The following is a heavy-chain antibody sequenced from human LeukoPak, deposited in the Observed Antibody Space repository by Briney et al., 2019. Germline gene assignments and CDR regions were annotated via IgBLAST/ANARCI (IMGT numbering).Heavy chain of an antibody. CDR3: AREALYSSSWSDAFDI. Sequence: ASVKVSCKASGYTFTGYYMHWVRQAPGQGLEWMGWINPNSGGTNYAQKFQGWVTMTRDTSISTAYMELSSLRSEDTAVYYCAREALYSSSWSDAFDIWGQGTMVTVSS. J-gene: IGHJ3*02. V-gene: IGHV1-2*04. CDR1: GYTFTGYY. CDR2: INPNSGGT. D-gene: IGHD6-13*01.